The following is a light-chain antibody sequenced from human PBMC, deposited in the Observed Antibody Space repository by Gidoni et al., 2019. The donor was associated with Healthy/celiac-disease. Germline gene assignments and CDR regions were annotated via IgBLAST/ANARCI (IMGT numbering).Light chain of an antibody. Sequence: EIVMTQSPATLSVSQGERATRSCRASQSVSSNLAWYQQKPGQAPRLLIYGASTRATGIPARFSGSGSGTEFTLTISSLQSEDFAVYYCQQYNNWPQTFGQGTKLEIK. J-gene: IGKJ2*01. V-gene: IGKV3-15*01. CDR2: GAS. CDR1: QSVSSN. CDR3: QQYNNWPQT.